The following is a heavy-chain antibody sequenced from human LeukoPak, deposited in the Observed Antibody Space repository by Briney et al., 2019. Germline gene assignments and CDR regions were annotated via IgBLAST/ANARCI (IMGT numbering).Heavy chain of an antibody. CDR3: ARDGVYCGGDCYIDAFDI. J-gene: IGHJ3*02. V-gene: IGHV1-46*01. CDR1: GYTFTSNY. D-gene: IGHD2-21*02. Sequence: ASVKVSCKAFGYTFTSNYMHWVRQAPGQGPEWMGVISPSGGSTTYAQKFQGRVTLTRDMSTSTDYLELSSLRSEDTAVYYCARDGVYCGGDCYIDAFDIWGQGTMVTVSS. CDR2: ISPSGGST.